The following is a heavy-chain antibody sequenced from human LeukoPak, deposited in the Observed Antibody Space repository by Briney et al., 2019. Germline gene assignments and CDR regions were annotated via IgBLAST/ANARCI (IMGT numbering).Heavy chain of an antibody. CDR2: IYYSRST. J-gene: IGHJ4*02. CDR3: ALSPGYCSGGSCPSYFDS. CDR1: GGSISSSSYY. V-gene: IGHV4-39*01. D-gene: IGHD2-15*01. Sequence: SETLSLTCTVSGGSISSSSYYWGWIRQPPGKGLEWIRRIYYSRSTYYNPYLKSRVTISVDTSNNQFSLKLSSVTAADTAVYYCALSPGYCSGGSCPSYFDSWGQGTLVTVSS.